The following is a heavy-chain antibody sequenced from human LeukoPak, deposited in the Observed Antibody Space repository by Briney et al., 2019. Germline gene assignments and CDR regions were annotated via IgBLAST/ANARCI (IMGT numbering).Heavy chain of an antibody. CDR3: ARVERSTVTTGMDV. Sequence: SVKVSCKASGGTFSSYAISWVRQAPGQGLEWMGGIIPIFGTANYAQKFQGRVTITADESTSTAYMELSGLRSEDTAVYYCARVERSTVTTGMDVWGQGTTVTVSS. D-gene: IGHD4-17*01. J-gene: IGHJ6*02. V-gene: IGHV1-69*13. CDR1: GGTFSSYA. CDR2: IIPIFGTA.